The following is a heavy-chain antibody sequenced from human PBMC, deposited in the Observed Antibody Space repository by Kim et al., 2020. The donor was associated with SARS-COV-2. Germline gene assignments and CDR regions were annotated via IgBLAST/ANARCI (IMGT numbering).Heavy chain of an antibody. CDR2: INSDGSST. D-gene: IGHD6-19*01. Sequence: GGSLRLSCAASGFTFSSYWMHWVRQAPGKGLVWVSRINSDGSSTSYADSVKGRFTISRDNAKNTLYLQMNSLRAEDTAVYYCARMSIAVAGTEDAFDIWGQGTMVTVSS. V-gene: IGHV3-74*01. CDR3: ARMSIAVAGTEDAFDI. CDR1: GFTFSSYW. J-gene: IGHJ3*02.